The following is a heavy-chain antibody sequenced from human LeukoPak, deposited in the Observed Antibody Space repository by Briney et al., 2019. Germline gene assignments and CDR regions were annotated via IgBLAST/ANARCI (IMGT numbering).Heavy chain of an antibody. CDR3: AKETGESTLYYYYVMDV. V-gene: IGHV3-30*18. CDR2: ISYDGSNK. D-gene: IGHD3-10*01. Sequence: GGSLRLSCAASGFTFSSYGMHWVRQAPGKGLEWVAVISYDGSNKYYADSVKGRFTISRDNSKNTLYLQMNSLRAEDTAVYYCAKETGESTLYYYYVMDVGGKGTTVTVS. CDR1: GFTFSSYG. J-gene: IGHJ6*04.